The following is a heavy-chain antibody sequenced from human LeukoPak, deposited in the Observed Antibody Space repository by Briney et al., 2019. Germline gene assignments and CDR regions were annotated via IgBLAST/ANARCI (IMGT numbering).Heavy chain of an antibody. CDR2: ISSNGGST. D-gene: IGHD6-19*01. CDR1: GFTFSSYA. V-gene: IGHV3-64*01. Sequence: SGGSLRLSCAAFGFTFSSYAMHWVRQAPGKGLEYVSAISSNGGSTYYANSVKGRFTISRDNSKNTLYLQMGSLRAEDMAVYYCATIAVAGGEDYWGQGTLVTVSS. CDR3: ATIAVAGGEDY. J-gene: IGHJ4*02.